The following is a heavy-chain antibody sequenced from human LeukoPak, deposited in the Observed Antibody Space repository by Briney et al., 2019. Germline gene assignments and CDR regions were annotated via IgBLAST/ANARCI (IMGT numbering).Heavy chain of an antibody. Sequence: PSETLSLTCAVYGGSFSGYYWSWIRQPAGKGLEWIGRIYTSGSTNYNPSLKSRVTMSVDTSKNQFSLKLSSVTAADTAVYYCARGKGYGSGSYLFDYWGQGTLVTVSS. V-gene: IGHV4-59*10. CDR3: ARGKGYGSGSYLFDY. CDR1: GGSFSGYY. J-gene: IGHJ4*02. CDR2: IYTSGST. D-gene: IGHD3-10*01.